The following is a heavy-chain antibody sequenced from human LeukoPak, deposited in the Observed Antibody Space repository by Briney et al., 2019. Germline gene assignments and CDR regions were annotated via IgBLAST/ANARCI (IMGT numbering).Heavy chain of an antibody. CDR1: GGSISSSSYY. D-gene: IGHD4-17*01. CDR2: IYYSGST. V-gene: IGHV4-39*01. CDR3: ASPDYGDYIFDP. Sequence: SETLSLTCTVSGGSISSSSYYRGWIRQPPGKGLEWIGSIYYSGSTYYNPSLKSRVTISVDTSKNQFSLKLSSVTAADTAVYYCASPDYGDYIFDPWGQGTLVTVSS. J-gene: IGHJ5*02.